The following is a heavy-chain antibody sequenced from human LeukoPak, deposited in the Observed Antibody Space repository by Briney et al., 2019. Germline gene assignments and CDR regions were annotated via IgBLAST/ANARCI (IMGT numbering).Heavy chain of an antibody. D-gene: IGHD3-10*01. CDR3: ATDLLYGSGSYGGFDY. CDR1: GYRFTSYD. Sequence: ASVKVSCKASGYRFTSYDMHWVRQAPGQGLEWMGIINPSGGSTSYAQKFQGRVTMTENTSTDTAYMELSSLRSEDTAVYYCATDLLYGSGSYGGFDYWGQGTLVTVSS. CDR2: INPSGGST. J-gene: IGHJ4*02. V-gene: IGHV1-46*01.